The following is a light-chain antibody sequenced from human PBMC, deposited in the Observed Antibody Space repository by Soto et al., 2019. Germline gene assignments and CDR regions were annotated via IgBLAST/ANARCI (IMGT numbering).Light chain of an antibody. CDR3: QQSYSMPRT. CDR1: QSISSY. V-gene: IGKV1-39*01. CDR2: AAS. Sequence: DIQMTQSPSSLSASLGDRVTITCRASQSISSYLNWYQQKPGKAPKLLIYAASSLQSGVPSRFSGSGSGTDFTVTISSLQPEDFATYYCQQSYSMPRTFGGGTRWIS. J-gene: IGKJ4*01.